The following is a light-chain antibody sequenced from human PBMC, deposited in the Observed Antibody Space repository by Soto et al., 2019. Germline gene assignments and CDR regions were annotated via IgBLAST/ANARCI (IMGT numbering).Light chain of an antibody. CDR1: SSDVGGYNY. CDR3: SSYTSSSTL. CDR2: DVS. V-gene: IGLV2-14*01. J-gene: IGLJ1*01. Sequence: QSVLTQPASVSGSPGQSITISCTGTSSDVGGYNYVSWYQQHPGKAPQLMIYDVSNRPSGVSNRFSGSKSGNTASLTISGRQAEDEADYYCSSYTSSSTLFGTGTKVTVL.